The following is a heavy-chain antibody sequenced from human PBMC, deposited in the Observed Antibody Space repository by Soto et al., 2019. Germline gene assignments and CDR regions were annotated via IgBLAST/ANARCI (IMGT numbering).Heavy chain of an antibody. D-gene: IGHD2-21*01. CDR3: ARHLAREIAFDY. V-gene: IGHV3-48*03. CDR2: FSSSGSTI. CDR1: GFTFSSYE. J-gene: IGHJ4*02. Sequence: GGSLRLSCAASGFTFSSYEMNWVRQAPGKGLEWVSYFSSSGSTIYYADSVKGRFTISRDNAKNSLYLQMNSLRAEDTAVYYCARHLAREIAFDYWGQGTLVTVSS.